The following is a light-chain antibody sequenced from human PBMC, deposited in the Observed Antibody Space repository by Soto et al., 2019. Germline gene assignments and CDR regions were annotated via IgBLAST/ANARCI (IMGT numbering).Light chain of an antibody. V-gene: IGKV3D-15*01. J-gene: IGKJ1*01. Sequence: EIVMTQSPASLSVSPGERVTLSCRASQSVNSHLAWYQQKPGQAPRLLILGESTRATGTPARFSGSGSGTDFTLTISRLEPEDSAVYYCQQYGRSPPWTFGQGTKVEVK. CDR3: QQYGRSPPWT. CDR1: QSVNSH. CDR2: GES.